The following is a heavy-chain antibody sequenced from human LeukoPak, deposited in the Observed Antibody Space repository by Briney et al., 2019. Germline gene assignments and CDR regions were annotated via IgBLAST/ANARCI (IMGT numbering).Heavy chain of an antibody. CDR1: GFTFSSYW. CDR2: IKKDGSEK. D-gene: IGHD3-22*01. J-gene: IGHJ4*02. Sequence: GGSLRLSCAASGFTFSSYWMSWVRQAPGKGLEWVANIKKDGSEKNYVDSAKGRFTISRDNAKNSLYLQMNSLRAEDTAVYYCARDVVVVPLCWGRGTLVTVSS. V-gene: IGHV3-7*04. CDR3: ARDVVVVPLC.